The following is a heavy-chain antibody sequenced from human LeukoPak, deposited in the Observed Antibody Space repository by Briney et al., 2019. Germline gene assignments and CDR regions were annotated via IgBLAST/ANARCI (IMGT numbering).Heavy chain of an antibody. V-gene: IGHV1-2*02. CDR2: INPNSGGT. D-gene: IGHD5/OR15-5a*01. CDR1: GYTFTGYY. J-gene: IGHJ4*02. Sequence: ASVKVSCKTSGYTFTGYYMHWVRQAPGQGLEWMGWINPNSGGTNYAQKFQGRATMTRDTSISTAYMELSRLRSDDTAVYYCARASTMHRGITTPAVYWGQGALVTVSS. CDR3: ARASTMHRGITTPAVY.